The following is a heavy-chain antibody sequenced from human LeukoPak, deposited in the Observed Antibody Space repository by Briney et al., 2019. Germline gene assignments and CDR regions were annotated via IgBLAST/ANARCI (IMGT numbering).Heavy chain of an antibody. CDR3: AKDHGSTARY. CDR1: GFTFSNAW. V-gene: IGHV3-23*01. J-gene: IGHJ4*02. Sequence: PGGSLRLSCAASGFTFSNAWMSWVRQAPGKGLEWVSAISGSGGSTYYADSVKGRFTISRDNSKNTLYLQMNSLRAEDTAVYYCAKDHGSTARYWGQGTLVTVSS. CDR2: ISGSGGST. D-gene: IGHD4-17*01.